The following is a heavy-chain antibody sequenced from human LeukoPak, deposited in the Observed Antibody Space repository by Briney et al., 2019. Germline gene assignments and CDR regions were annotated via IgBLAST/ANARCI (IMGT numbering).Heavy chain of an antibody. CDR2: ISSSGSTI. J-gene: IGHJ4*02. V-gene: IGHV3-11*01. CDR3: AGEPHYYDSINFDY. D-gene: IGHD3-22*01. CDR1: GFTFSDYY. Sequence: GGSLRLSCAASGFTFSDYYMSWIRQAPGKGLEWVSYISSSGSTIYYADSVKGRFTISRDNAKNSLYLQMNSLRAEDTAVYYCAGEPHYYDSINFDYWGQGTLVTVSS.